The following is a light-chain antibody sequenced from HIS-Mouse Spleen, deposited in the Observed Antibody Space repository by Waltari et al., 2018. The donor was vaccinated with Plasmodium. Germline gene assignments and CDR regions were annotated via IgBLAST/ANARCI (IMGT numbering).Light chain of an antibody. CDR3: QQYNSYSWT. Sequence: DIKITQSPSTLSASVGGRVTLPCRASQSISSWLAWYQQKPGKAPKLLIYKASSLESGVPSRFSGSGSGTEFTLTISSLQPDDFATYYCQQYNSYSWTFGQGTKVEIK. CDR1: QSISSW. CDR2: KAS. J-gene: IGKJ1*01. V-gene: IGKV1-5*03.